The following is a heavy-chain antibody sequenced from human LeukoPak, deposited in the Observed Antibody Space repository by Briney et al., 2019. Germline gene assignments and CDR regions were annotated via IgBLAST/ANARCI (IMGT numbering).Heavy chain of an antibody. Sequence: GESLKISCKASGYSFSIYWIGWVRQMPGKGLEWMGIIYPGDSDTRYSPSFQGQVTISADKSVSTAYLQWSSLKASDTAMYYCARPHGSSLPRVFDYWGQGTLVTVSS. CDR3: ARPHGSSLPRVFDY. V-gene: IGHV5-51*01. CDR1: GYSFSIYW. D-gene: IGHD6-6*01. J-gene: IGHJ4*02. CDR2: IYPGDSDT.